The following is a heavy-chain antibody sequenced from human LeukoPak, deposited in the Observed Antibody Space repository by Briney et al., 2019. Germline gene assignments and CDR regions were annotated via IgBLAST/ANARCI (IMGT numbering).Heavy chain of an antibody. D-gene: IGHD1-14*01. CDR3: ARQPGGTAAFDI. CDR1: GVSINSYY. Sequence: SETLSLTCTVSGVSINSYYWSWIRQPPGKGLEWIGYISYTGGETNYNPSLKSRLTISIDTSKNQFSLMLTSVTAADPAVYYCARQPGGTAAFDIWAQGTMVTVSS. V-gene: IGHV4-59*08. CDR2: ISYTGGET. J-gene: IGHJ3*02.